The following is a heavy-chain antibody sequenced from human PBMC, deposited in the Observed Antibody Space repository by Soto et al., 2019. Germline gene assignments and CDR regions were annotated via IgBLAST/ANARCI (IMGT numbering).Heavy chain of an antibody. CDR1: GYPVTAYY. CDR3: AIGGGVGVAGSAAFDM. J-gene: IGHJ3*02. Sequence: QLHLVQSGAVVKKPGASVTVSCSASGYPVTAYYMHWVRQAPGRGLEWMGGINPATGAAKYTQTFQGRVTLTRDTSTSTVFMELSGLTSEDTAVFYCAIGGGVGVAGSAAFDMWGQGTLVTVYS. D-gene: IGHD3-3*01. V-gene: IGHV1-2*02. CDR2: INPATGAA.